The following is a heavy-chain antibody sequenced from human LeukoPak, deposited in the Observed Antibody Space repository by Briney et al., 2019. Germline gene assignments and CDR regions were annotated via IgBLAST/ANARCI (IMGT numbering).Heavy chain of an antibody. J-gene: IGHJ5*02. CDR3: AGSTYYDFWSGSIQGWFDH. CDR1: GFTFSSYS. Sequence: GGSLRLSCAASGFTFSSYSMNWVRQAPGKGLEWVSSISSSSSYIYYADSVKGRFIISRDNAKNSLYLQMNSLRAEDTAVYYCAGSTYYDFWSGSIQGWFDHWGQGTLVTVSS. V-gene: IGHV3-21*01. D-gene: IGHD3-3*01. CDR2: ISSSSSYI.